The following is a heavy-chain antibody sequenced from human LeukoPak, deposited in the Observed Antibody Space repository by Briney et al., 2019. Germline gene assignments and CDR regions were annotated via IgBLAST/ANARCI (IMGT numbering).Heavy chain of an antibody. D-gene: IGHD6-13*01. CDR1: GFTFSSYC. V-gene: IGHV3-33*01. J-gene: IGHJ4*02. CDR3: TRERKSGIAAFDY. Sequence: PGRSLRLSCAASGFTFSSYCMHWVRQAPGKGLEWVAVIWYDGINKFHADSVRGRFTISRDNSKNTVYLQMNSLRAEDTAVYYCTRERKSGIAAFDYWGQGTLVTVSS. CDR2: IWYDGINK.